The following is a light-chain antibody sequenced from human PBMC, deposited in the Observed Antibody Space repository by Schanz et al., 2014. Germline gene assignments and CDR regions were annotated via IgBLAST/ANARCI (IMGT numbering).Light chain of an antibody. CDR1: QSISAW. V-gene: IGKV1-5*03. CDR2: QAS. Sequence: DIQMTQSPSTLSASVGDRVTITCRASQSISAWLAWYQQKPGKAPNLLIYQASFLQSGVPSRFSGSGSGTEFTLTISRLHPDDFATYYCQQYNSYSGTFGQGTKVEIK. J-gene: IGKJ1*01. CDR3: QQYNSYSGT.